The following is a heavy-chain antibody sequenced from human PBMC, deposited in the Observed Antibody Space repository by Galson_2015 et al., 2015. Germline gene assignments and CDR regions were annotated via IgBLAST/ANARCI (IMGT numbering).Heavy chain of an antibody. J-gene: IGHJ4*02. CDR1: GFSLSTNGVG. D-gene: IGHD4-17*01. CDR2: IYWDDDK. Sequence: LALVKPTQTLTLTCTFSGFSLSTNGVGVGWIRQPPRKALEWLALIYWDDDKRYSPSLKSRLTITKDTSKNQVVLTMTNMDPVDTATYYCARRPFYGDYFDYGGQGTLVTVSS. CDR3: ARRPFYGDYFDY. V-gene: IGHV2-5*02.